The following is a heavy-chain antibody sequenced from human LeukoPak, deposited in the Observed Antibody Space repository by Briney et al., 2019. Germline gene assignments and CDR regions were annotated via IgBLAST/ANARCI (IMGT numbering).Heavy chain of an antibody. V-gene: IGHV3-23*01. J-gene: IGHJ4*02. CDR3: ASLGYFDSSDYGDY. D-gene: IGHD3-22*01. Sequence: PGGSLRLSCAASGFTFNNYAMSWVRQAPGKGLEWVSAISGSGGSTYYTDSVTGRFTISRDNSKNTLYLQMNSLRAEDTALYYCASLGYFDSSDYGDYWGQGTLVTVPS. CDR2: ISGSGGST. CDR1: GFTFNNYA.